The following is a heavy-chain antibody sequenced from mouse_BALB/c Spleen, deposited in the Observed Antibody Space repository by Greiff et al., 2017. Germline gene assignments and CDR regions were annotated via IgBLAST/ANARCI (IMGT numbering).Heavy chain of an antibody. CDR2: ISYSGST. V-gene: IGHV3-2*02. Sequence: DVKLVESGPGLVKPSQSLSLTCTVTGYSITSDYAWNWIRQFPGNKLEWMGYISYSGSTSYNPSLKSRISITRDTSKNQFFLQLNSVTTEDTATYYCAREEDYWGQGTSVTVSA. J-gene: IGHJ4*01. CDR3: AREEDY. CDR1: GYSITSDYA.